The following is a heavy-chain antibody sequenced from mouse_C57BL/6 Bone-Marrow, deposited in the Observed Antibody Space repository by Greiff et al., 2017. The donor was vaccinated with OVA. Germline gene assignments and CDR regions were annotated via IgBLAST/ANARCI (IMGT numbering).Heavy chain of an antibody. Sequence: EVKLVESGGGLVQPGGSLKLSCAASGFTFSDYYMYWVRQTPEKRLEWVAYISNGGGSTYYPDTVKGRFTISRDNAKNTLYLQMSRLKSEDTAMYYCARHTYYSNPWFAYWGQGTLVTVSA. CDR2: ISNGGGST. V-gene: IGHV5-12*01. CDR1: GFTFSDYY. D-gene: IGHD2-5*01. J-gene: IGHJ3*01. CDR3: ARHTYYSNPWFAY.